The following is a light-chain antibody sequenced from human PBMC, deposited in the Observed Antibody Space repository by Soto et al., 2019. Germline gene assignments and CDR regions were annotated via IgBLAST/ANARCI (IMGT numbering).Light chain of an antibody. CDR3: QQYGSLSWT. J-gene: IGKJ1*01. Sequence: DIVLTQSPGTLSLSPGERATLSCRASQSVSSNYLAWYQQKPGQAPRLLIHGASTSATGVPDRFSGSGSGTDFTLTISRLEPEDFAVYHCQQYGSLSWTFGQGTKVEIK. V-gene: IGKV3-20*01. CDR1: QSVSSNY. CDR2: GAS.